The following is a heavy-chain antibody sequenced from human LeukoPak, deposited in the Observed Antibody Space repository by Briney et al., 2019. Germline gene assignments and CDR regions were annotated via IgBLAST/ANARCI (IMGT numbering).Heavy chain of an antibody. CDR3: ARQGLTISGFGY. CDR2: IKQDGSET. D-gene: IGHD3-9*01. Sequence: GGSLRLSCAASGFTFSGYAMSWVRQAPGKGLEWVANIKQDGSETYYVDSVKGRFTIPRDNTKNSLYLQMNSLRAENTAVYYCARQGLTISGFGYWGQGTLVTVSS. J-gene: IGHJ4*02. CDR1: GFTFSGYA. V-gene: IGHV3-7*01.